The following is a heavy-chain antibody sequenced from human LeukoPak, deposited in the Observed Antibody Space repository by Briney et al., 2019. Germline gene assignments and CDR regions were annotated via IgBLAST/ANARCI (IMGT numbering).Heavy chain of an antibody. CDR2: FDPEDGET. J-gene: IGHJ2*01. CDR1: GYTLTELS. D-gene: IGHD5-12*01. Sequence: GASVKVSCKVSGYTLTELSMHWVRQAPGKGLEWMGGFDPEDGETTYAQKFQGRVTMTEDTSTDTAYMELSSLRSEDTAVYYCATGVSGSGDWYFDLWGRGTLVTVSS. CDR3: ATGVSGSGDWYFDL. V-gene: IGHV1-24*01.